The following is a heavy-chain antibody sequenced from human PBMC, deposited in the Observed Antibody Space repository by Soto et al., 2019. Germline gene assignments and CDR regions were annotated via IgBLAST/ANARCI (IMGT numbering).Heavy chain of an antibody. D-gene: IGHD1-26*01. Sequence: SETLSLTCAVSGGSISSVNWWSWVRQSPGKGLEWIGEMYHSGSTNYNPSLRGRVTISVDKSNNQFSLKMTSVTAADTAVYYCARGLITGSQYSGGWYYFDSWGQGTQVTVSS. V-gene: IGHV4-4*02. CDR1: GGSISSVNW. J-gene: IGHJ4*02. CDR3: ARGLITGSQYSGGWYYFDS. CDR2: MYHSGST.